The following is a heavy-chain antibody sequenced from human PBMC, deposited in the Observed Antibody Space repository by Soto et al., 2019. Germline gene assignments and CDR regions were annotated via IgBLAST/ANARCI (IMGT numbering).Heavy chain of an antibody. CDR3: AKSRPEYYDILTGYYLTFDY. V-gene: IGHV3-23*01. Sequence: GGSLRLSCAASGFTFSSYAMSWVRQAPGKGLEWVSAISGSGGSTYFADSVKGRFTISRDNSKNTLYLQMNSLRAEDTAVYYCAKSRPEYYDILTGYYLTFDYWGQGTLVTVSS. CDR1: GFTFSSYA. J-gene: IGHJ4*02. CDR2: ISGSGGST. D-gene: IGHD3-9*01.